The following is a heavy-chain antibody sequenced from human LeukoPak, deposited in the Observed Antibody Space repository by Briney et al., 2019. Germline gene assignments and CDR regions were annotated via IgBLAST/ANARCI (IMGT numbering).Heavy chain of an antibody. Sequence: PGGSLRLSCAASGFTFSNDPMSWVRQAPGKGLECVSTLSDGGGRTYYADSVKGRFTLSSDNSKNTVYLQMNSLRAEDTAVYYCARGRDYDLLTGHGFWGQGTLVTVSS. CDR1: GFTFSNDP. D-gene: IGHD3-9*01. V-gene: IGHV3-23*01. CDR2: LSDGGGRT. CDR3: ARGRDYDLLTGHGF. J-gene: IGHJ4*02.